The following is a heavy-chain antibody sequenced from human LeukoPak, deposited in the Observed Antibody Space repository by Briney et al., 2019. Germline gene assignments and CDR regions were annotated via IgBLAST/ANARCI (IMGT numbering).Heavy chain of an antibody. J-gene: IGHJ4*02. V-gene: IGHV3-7*01. CDR1: GFTLSSYW. Sequence: PARCLRLSCAADGFTLSSYWMMCVRQAPGKGLGWVANINYEGREKSYVYSVKGRFTISTDNAKSSLYLQMDSLKVEDTAVYYCVTDRPYTWSSRSSRFDYGGQGILVSLPS. D-gene: IGHD3-22*01. CDR2: INYEGREK. CDR3: VTDRPYTWSSRSSRFDY.